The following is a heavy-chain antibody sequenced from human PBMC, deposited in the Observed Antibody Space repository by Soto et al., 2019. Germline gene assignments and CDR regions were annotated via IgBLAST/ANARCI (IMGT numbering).Heavy chain of an antibody. CDR2: IYPGDSDT. CDR3: ARGYGSGSYDPAGGDY. Sequence: GESLKISCKGSGYSFTSYWIGWVRQMPGKGLEWMGIIYPGDSDTRYSPSFQGQVTISADKSISTAYLQWSSLKASDTAMYYCARGYGSGSYDPAGGDYWGQGTLVTVSS. V-gene: IGHV5-51*01. CDR1: GYSFTSYW. J-gene: IGHJ4*02. D-gene: IGHD3-10*01.